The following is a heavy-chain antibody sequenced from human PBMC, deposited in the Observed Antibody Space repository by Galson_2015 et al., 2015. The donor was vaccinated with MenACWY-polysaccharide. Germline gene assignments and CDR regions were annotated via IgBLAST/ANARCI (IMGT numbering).Heavy chain of an antibody. D-gene: IGHD6-13*01. V-gene: IGHV3-33*05. Sequence: LRLSCAASGFNFRGSGMHWVRQAPGKGLEWVAVIQYDGSIKVYADSVKGRFTISRDNSKNTLFLEMNSLRAEDTAVYFCAREGSRIVFHAVDIWGQGTMVTVSS. J-gene: IGHJ3*02. CDR1: GFNFRGSG. CDR3: AREGSRIVFHAVDI. CDR2: IQYDGSIK.